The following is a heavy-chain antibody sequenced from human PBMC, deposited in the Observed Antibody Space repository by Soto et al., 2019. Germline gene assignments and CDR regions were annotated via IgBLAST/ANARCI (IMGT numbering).Heavy chain of an antibody. CDR1: GVTFSTYA. V-gene: IGHV3-23*01. CDR2: MGGSGDCT. D-gene: IGHD4-17*01. J-gene: IGHJ3*02. CDR3: ANPRGYGVFGAYDI. Sequence: PGGSLRLSCAASGVTFSTYAISWVRHAPGEGLGWVSAMGGSGDCTYYADSVKGRFTFSRDNVIKWVYLQVNSLRTEETAVYYCANPRGYGVFGAYDIWGQGGMVTVSS.